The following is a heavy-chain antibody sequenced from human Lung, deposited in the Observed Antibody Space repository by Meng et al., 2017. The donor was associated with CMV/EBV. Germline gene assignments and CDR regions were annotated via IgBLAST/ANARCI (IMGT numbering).Heavy chain of an antibody. CDR2: LNPNSGGT. CDR1: GYTFTGYY. J-gene: IGHJ6*02. V-gene: IGHV1-2*02. D-gene: IGHD3-16*02. Sequence: ASVKVSCKASGYTFTGYYIHWVRQAPGQGLEWMGWLNPNSGGTNYAQKFQGRVTMTRDTSINTAYMDLSRLRSDDTAAYYCARTQAPAHVGSYRYYYYYPMDVWGQGTTVTVSS. CDR3: ARTQAPAHVGSYRYYYYYPMDV.